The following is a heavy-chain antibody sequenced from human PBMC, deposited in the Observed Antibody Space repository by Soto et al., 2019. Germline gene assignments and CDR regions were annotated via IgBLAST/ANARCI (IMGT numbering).Heavy chain of an antibody. V-gene: IGHV3-23*01. Sequence: LRLSCTVSGFAFNSYAMSWVRQAPGKGLEWVSAISGSGGSTYYADSVKGRFTISRDNSKNTLYLQMNSLRAEDTAVYYCAKEVVGATDYWGQGTLVTVSS. CDR1: GFAFNSYA. D-gene: IGHD1-26*01. CDR2: ISGSGGST. CDR3: AKEVVGATDY. J-gene: IGHJ4*02.